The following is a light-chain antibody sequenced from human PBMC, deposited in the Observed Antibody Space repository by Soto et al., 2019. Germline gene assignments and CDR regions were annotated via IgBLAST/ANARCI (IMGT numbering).Light chain of an antibody. V-gene: IGLV1-40*01. CDR3: TSYAGNNNYV. Sequence: QSVLTQPPSVSGAPGQRVTISCTGSSSNIGAGFDVHWYHQIAGTAPKLLIYGNSNRPSGVPDRFSGSKSGTSASLAINGLQAADEADYYCTSYAGNNNYVFGTGTKVTV. CDR2: GNS. CDR1: SSNIGAGFD. J-gene: IGLJ1*01.